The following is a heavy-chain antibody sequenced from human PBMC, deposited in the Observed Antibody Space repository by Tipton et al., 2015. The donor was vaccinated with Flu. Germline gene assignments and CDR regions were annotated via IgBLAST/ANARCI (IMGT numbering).Heavy chain of an antibody. Sequence: TLSLTCAVSGDSISSDFYWAWIRQFPGKGLEWIGTVSRTGSTIYNPSLKSRVTISIDTSKNQFSLNMRSVTAADVAVYYCARRDYSNYVSEPKNWFYPWGRGTLVTVSS. CDR1: GDSISSDFY. CDR2: VSRTGST. CDR3: ARRDYSNYVSEPKNWFYP. V-gene: IGHV4-38-2*01. J-gene: IGHJ5*02. D-gene: IGHD4-11*01.